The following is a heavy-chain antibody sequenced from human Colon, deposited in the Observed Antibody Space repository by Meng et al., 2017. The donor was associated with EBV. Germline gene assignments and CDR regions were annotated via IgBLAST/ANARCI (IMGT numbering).Heavy chain of an antibody. V-gene: IGHV4-30-2*01. CDR1: GDSVTNGGYS. CDR2: IYHSGST. D-gene: IGHD7-27*01. J-gene: IGHJ4*02. CDR3: ARDTSTWGNKGLDH. Sequence: QVQLQESGSGLVKPSQTLSLTCVVSGDSVTNGGYSWSRIRQPPGKGLEWIGYIYHSGSTKYNPSLKSRVTISVDTSKNQFSLKLSSVTAADTAVYYCARDTSTWGNKGLDHWGQGILVTVSS.